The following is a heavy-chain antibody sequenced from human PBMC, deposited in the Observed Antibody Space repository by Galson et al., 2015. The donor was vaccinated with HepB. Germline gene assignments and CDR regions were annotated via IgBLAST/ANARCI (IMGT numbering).Heavy chain of an antibody. J-gene: IGHJ1*01. CDR2: IWYDGSNK. CDR3: TTEGWYSSSWLQLAEYFQH. CDR1: GFTFSSYG. D-gene: IGHD6-13*01. V-gene: IGHV3-33*01. Sequence: SLRLSCAASGFTFSSYGMHWVRQAPGKGLEWVAVIWYDGSNKYYADSVKGRFTISRDNSKNTLYLQMNSLKTEDTAVYYCTTEGWYSSSWLQLAEYFQHWGQGTLVTVSS.